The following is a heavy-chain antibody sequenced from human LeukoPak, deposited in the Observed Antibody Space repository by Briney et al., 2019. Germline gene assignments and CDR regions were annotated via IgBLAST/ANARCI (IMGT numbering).Heavy chain of an antibody. CDR1: GFTFSSYW. V-gene: IGHV3-7*03. J-gene: IGHJ4*02. Sequence: GGSLRLSCAASGFTFSSYWMTWVRQAPGKGLEWVANIRQDGGVKYYMDSAKGRFTLSRDNAKSSLYLQMNSLRVEDTAMYFCARTVVVVVGVSDYFDYWGQGTLVTVSS. CDR2: IRQDGGVK. D-gene: IGHD2-2*01. CDR3: ARTVVVVVGVSDYFDY.